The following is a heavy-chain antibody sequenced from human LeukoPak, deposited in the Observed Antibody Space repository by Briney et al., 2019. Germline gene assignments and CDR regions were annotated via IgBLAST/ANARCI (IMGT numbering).Heavy chain of an antibody. CDR3: VWQQLVLDY. V-gene: IGHV3-21*01. CDR2: ISISSTYK. D-gene: IGHD6-13*01. J-gene: IGHJ4*02. Sequence: PGGSLRLSCAASGFTFNSYSMNWVRQAPGKGLEWVSSISISSTYKYYADSVKGRFTISRDNARNSLYLQVNSLRAEDTAVYYCVWQQLVLDYWGQGTLVTVSS. CDR1: GFTFNSYS.